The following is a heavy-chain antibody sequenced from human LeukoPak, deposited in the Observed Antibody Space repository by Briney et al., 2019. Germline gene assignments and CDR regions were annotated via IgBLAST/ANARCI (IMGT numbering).Heavy chain of an antibody. CDR1: GFIFSSSA. D-gene: IGHD4-17*01. J-gene: IGHJ4*02. CDR3: VADCYGDCID. Sequence: SVKVSCKASGFIFSSSAVQWVRQARGQRLEWIGWIVVGSGNTNYAQNFQERVTITRDMSTSTAYMKLSSLRSEDTAVYYCVADCYGDCIDWGQGTLVTVSS. V-gene: IGHV1-58*01. CDR2: IVVGSGNT.